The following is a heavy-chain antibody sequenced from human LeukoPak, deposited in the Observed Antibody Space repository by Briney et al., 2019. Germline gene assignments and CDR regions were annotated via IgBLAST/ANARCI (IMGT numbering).Heavy chain of an antibody. CDR1: GFTLSSYW. Sequence: GGSLRLSCAASGFTLSSYWTSWVRQAPGKGLEWVAYIKQDGSQKYYVDSVKGRFTISRDNAKNSLYLQMNSLRAEDTAVYYCARGRAAAIYYWGQGTLVTVSS. V-gene: IGHV3-7*01. J-gene: IGHJ4*02. CDR3: ARGRAAAIYY. D-gene: IGHD6-13*01. CDR2: IKQDGSQK.